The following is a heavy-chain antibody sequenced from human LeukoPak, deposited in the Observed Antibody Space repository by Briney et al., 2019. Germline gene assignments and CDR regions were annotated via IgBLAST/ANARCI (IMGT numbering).Heavy chain of an antibody. D-gene: IGHD3-22*01. CDR3: ARDRPLRYYYDSSGYIDY. Sequence: GGSLRLSCAASGFAFSSYSMNWVRQAPGKGLEWVSYISSSSSTIYYADSVKGRFTISRDNAKNSLYLQMNSLRAEDTAVYYCARDRPLRYYYDSSGYIDYWGQGTLVTVSS. J-gene: IGHJ4*02. CDR1: GFAFSSYS. CDR2: ISSSSSTI. V-gene: IGHV3-48*01.